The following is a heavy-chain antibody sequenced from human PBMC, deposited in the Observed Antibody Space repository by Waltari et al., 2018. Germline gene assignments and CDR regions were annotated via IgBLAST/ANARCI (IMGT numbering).Heavy chain of an antibody. D-gene: IGHD3-16*02. CDR2: IIPIFGTA. CDR1: GGTFSSYA. CDR3: ARQLWSHRGGAFDI. J-gene: IGHJ3*02. V-gene: IGHV1-69*05. Sequence: QVKLVQSGVVVKKHGSSVKVSCKASGGTFSSYAIRWVRQAPGQGLEWMGGIIPIFGTANYAQKFQVRVTITTDESTSTAYMELSSLRSEDTAVYYCARQLWSHRGGAFDIWGQGTMVTVSS.